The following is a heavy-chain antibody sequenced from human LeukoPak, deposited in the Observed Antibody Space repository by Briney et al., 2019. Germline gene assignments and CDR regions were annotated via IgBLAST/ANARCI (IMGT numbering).Heavy chain of an antibody. CDR3: AKGIVGVTSRYWYFDL. CDR2: ISGSGGST. V-gene: IGHV3-23*01. Sequence: GGSLRLSCAASGFTVSSDVMSWVRQAPGKGLEWVSAISGSGGSTYYADFVKGRFTISRDNSKNTLYLQMNSLRAEDTAVYYCAKGIVGVTSRYWYFDLWGRGTLVTVSS. CDR1: GFTVSSDV. J-gene: IGHJ2*01. D-gene: IGHD2-21*02.